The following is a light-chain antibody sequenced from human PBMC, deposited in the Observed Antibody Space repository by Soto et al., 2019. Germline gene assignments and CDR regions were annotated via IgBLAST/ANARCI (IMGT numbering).Light chain of an antibody. Sequence: QSVLTQPPSASGTPGQRVTISCSGSSSNVGTNHVNWYQQLPGTAPKLLIYSDNQRPSGVPDRFSGSKSGTSASLAISGLQSEDEADYYCATRDERLSGRVFGGGTKLTGL. V-gene: IGLV1-44*01. CDR1: SSNVGTNH. CDR2: SDN. J-gene: IGLJ3*02. CDR3: ATRDERLSGRV.